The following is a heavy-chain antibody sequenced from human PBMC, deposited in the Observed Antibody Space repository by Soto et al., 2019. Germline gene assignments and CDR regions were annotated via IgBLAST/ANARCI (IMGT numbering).Heavy chain of an antibody. CDR3: ASYGSGSYYDGKTDY. Sequence: QVQLVQSGAEVKKPGSSVKVSCKASGGTFSSYAISWVRQAPGQGLEWMGGIIPIFGTANYAQKFQGRVTSAADESTSTAYMELSSLRSEDTAVYYCASYGSGSYYDGKTDYWGQGTLVTVSS. J-gene: IGHJ4*02. CDR1: GGTFSSYA. D-gene: IGHD3-10*01. V-gene: IGHV1-69*12. CDR2: IIPIFGTA.